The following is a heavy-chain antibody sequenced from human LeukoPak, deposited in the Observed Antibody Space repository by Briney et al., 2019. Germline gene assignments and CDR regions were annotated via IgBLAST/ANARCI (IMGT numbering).Heavy chain of an antibody. CDR3: ARDRSRGYSYGLESLY. D-gene: IGHD5-18*01. Sequence: ASVKVSCKASGYTFTGYYMHWVRQAPGQGLEWMGWINPESGGTSYAQHFQGRVTMTRDTSISTAYMDLSRLKSDDTAVYYCARDRSRGYSYGLESLYWSQGTLVTVSS. CDR2: INPESGGT. CDR1: GYTFTGYY. V-gene: IGHV1-2*02. J-gene: IGHJ4*02.